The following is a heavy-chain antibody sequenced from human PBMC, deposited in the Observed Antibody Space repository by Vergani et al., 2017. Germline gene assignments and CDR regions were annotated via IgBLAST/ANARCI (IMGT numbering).Heavy chain of an antibody. D-gene: IGHD6-13*01. CDR2: IYYSGST. J-gene: IGHJ2*01. CDR1: GGSISSGGYY. Sequence: QVQLQESGPGLVKPSQTLSLTCTVSGGSISSGGYYWSWIRQHPGKGLEWIGYIYYSGSTYYNPSLKSRVTISVDTSKNQFSLKLSSVTAADTAVYYCARDQQLVRRRRDWYFDLWGRGTLVTVSS. CDR3: ARDQQLVRRRRDWYFDL. V-gene: IGHV4-31*03.